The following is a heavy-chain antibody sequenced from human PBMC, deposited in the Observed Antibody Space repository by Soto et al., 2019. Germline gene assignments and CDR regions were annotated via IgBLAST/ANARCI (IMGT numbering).Heavy chain of an antibody. V-gene: IGHV4-39*01. CDR2: IYYSGTT. D-gene: IGHD3-9*01. J-gene: IGHJ4*02. CDR1: GGSISRSSSY. Sequence: SETLSLTCTVSGGSISRSSSYWGWIRQPPGKGLEWIGSIYYSGTTYHNPSLKSRVTISADTSKNQFSLKLSSVTAADPAVYYCETGLYYFDYWGRGTLVTVSS. CDR3: ETGLYYFDY.